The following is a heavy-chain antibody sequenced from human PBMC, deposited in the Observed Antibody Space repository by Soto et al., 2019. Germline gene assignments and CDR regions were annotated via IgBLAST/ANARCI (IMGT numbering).Heavy chain of an antibody. CDR2: IYYSGST. J-gene: IGHJ4*02. CDR3: ARARDMDTAMV. V-gene: IGHV4-59*01. Sequence: QVQLQESGPGLVKPSETLSLTCTVSGASISSYYWSWIRQPPGKGLEWIGYIYYSGSTNDHPSLKSRVPISVDTSKNQFSLKLSAVTDADTAVYYCARARDMDTAMVWGQGPLVSVPS. CDR1: GASISSYY. D-gene: IGHD5-18*01.